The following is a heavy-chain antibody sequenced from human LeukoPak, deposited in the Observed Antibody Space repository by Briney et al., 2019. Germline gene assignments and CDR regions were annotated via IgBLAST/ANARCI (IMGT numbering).Heavy chain of an antibody. CDR2: IFIIGDNT. CDR3: AKADGGQWPSSYYYYYMDV. Sequence: GGSLTLSCAASGFTFSSYAMSWVRQPPGKGLEWVSAIFIIGDNTYYTASVKGRFTLFRDNSKNTLYLQMNSLRAEDTAVYYCAKADGGQWPSSYYYYYMDVWGKGSTVSVCS. D-gene: IGHD6-19*01. CDR1: GFTFSSYA. V-gene: IGHV3-23*05. J-gene: IGHJ6*03.